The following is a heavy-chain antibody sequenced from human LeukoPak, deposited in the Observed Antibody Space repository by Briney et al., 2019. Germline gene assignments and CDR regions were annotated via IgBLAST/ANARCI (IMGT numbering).Heavy chain of an antibody. D-gene: IGHD5-12*01. Sequence: ASVKVSCKASGYTFTDYYIHWVRQAPGQGLEWLGWINPNSGGTNYAQKFQGRVTMTRDTSISTAHMELSRLRSDDTAVFYCARSIIIYYYYGMDVWGQGTTVTVSS. V-gene: IGHV1-2*02. J-gene: IGHJ6*02. CDR3: ARSIIIYYYYGMDV. CDR2: INPNSGGT. CDR1: GYTFTDYY.